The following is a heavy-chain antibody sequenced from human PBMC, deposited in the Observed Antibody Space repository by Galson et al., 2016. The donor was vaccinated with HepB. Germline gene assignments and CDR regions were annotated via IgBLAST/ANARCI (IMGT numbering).Heavy chain of an antibody. CDR2: ISTDGGYT. CDR1: GFTLINSA. CDR3: VKGGYYDRKGFDY. Sequence: SLRLSCAASGFTLINSAMHWVRQAPGKGLEYVSPISTDGGYTNYADSVKGRFTISRDNSKNTLYLQMRSLRPEDTAVYYCVKGGYYDRKGFDYWGQGTLGTVSS. J-gene: IGHJ4*02. D-gene: IGHD3-22*01. V-gene: IGHV3-64D*06.